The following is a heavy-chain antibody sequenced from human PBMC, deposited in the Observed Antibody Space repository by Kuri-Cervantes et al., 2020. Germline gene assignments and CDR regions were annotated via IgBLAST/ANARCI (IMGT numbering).Heavy chain of an antibody. CDR1: GASFSGYY. V-gene: IGHV4-34*01. J-gene: IGHJ4*02. CDR3: VRDPFGTFHGWVH. Sequence: SQTLSLTCAVYGASFSGYYWSWIRQPPGKGLEWIGEINHSGITKHNPSLKSRVTISVDTSKNQFSLKLSSVTAEDTAIYYCVRDPFGTFHGWVHWGQGTLVTVSS. CDR2: INHSGIT. D-gene: IGHD3-16*01.